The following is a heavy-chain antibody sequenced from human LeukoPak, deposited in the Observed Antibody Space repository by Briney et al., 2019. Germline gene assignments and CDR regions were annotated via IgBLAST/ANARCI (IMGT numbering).Heavy chain of an antibody. CDR2: IIPIFGTA. J-gene: IGHJ4*02. Sequence: SVKVSCKASGGTFSSYAISWVRQAPGQGLEWMGGIIPIFGTADYAQKFQGRVTITADESTSTAYMELSSLRSEDTAVYYCARRGYSYGLVSYFDYWGQGTLVTASS. D-gene: IGHD5-18*01. CDR1: GGTFSSYA. V-gene: IGHV1-69*13. CDR3: ARRGYSYGLVSYFDY.